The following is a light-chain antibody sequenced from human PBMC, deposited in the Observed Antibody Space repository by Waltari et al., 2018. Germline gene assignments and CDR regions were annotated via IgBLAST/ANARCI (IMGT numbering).Light chain of an antibody. CDR2: ANT. CDR3: QSYDKILSAWV. Sequence: QSVLTQPPSVSGAPGHRVTVSCTGSTSTTGAGYAVPWYQQFPGRAPKLVIYANTYRPSGVPDRFSATKSGSSASLAITGLQAEDEADYYCQSYDKILSAWVFGGGTKLTVL. J-gene: IGLJ3*02. CDR1: TSTTGAGYA. V-gene: IGLV1-40*01.